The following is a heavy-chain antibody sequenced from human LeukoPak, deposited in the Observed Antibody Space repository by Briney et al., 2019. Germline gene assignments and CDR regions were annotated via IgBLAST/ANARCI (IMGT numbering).Heavy chain of an antibody. J-gene: IGHJ5*02. V-gene: IGHV1-18*04. CDR3: ARDGRTTPNWFDP. Sequence: GASVKVSCKASGYTFTGYYMHWVRQAPGQGLEWMGWISAYNGNTNYAQKLQGRVTMTTDTSTSTAYMELRSLRSDDTAVYYCARDGRTTPNWFDPWGQGTLVTVSS. CDR2: ISAYNGNT. CDR1: GYTFTGYY. D-gene: IGHD4-11*01.